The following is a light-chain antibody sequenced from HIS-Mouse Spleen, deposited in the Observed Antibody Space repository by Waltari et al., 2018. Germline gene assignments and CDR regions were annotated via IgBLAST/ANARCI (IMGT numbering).Light chain of an antibody. CDR3: QQFNSYPIT. CDR2: DAS. CDR1: QGISSA. Sequence: AIQLTQSPSSLSASVGDRVTITCRASQGISSALAWYQQKPGKAPKLLIYDASSLESGVPSRFSGSGSGTDFTLTISSLQPEDFAAYYCQQFNSYPITFGQGTRLEIK. V-gene: IGKV1-13*02. J-gene: IGKJ5*01.